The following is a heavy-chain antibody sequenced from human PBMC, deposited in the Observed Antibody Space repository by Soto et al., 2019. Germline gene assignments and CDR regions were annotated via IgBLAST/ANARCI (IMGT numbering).Heavy chain of an antibody. J-gene: IGHJ6*02. D-gene: IGHD3-3*01. CDR1: GGSFSGYY. CDR2: INHTGST. CDR3: ARGSASRDVWSGYPRLYGLDV. V-gene: IGHV4-34*01. Sequence: QVLLQQWGAGLLKPSETLSLTCAVYGGSFSGYYWSWIRRPPGKGLEWIGEINHTGSTNYNPALTSRVTISVDTSKNQFSLNVTSVTAADTAVYYCARGSASRDVWSGYPRLYGLDVWGQGTTVTVCS.